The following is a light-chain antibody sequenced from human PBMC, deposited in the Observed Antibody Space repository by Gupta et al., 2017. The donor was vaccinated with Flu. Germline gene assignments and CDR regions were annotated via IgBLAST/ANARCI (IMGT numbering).Light chain of an antibody. CDR2: EVS. Sequence: GDRVTITCQASQDVSKDLNWYQVKSGKAPKLLSYEVSNLETGVPSRFSGSGSGTDFIFTISSLQPEDFATYDCQQYDNLPLTYGGGTKVDI. CDR3: QQYDNLPLT. J-gene: IGKJ4*01. CDR1: QDVSKD. V-gene: IGKV1-33*01.